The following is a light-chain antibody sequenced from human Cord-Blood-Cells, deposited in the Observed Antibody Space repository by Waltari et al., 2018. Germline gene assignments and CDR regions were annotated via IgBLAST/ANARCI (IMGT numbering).Light chain of an antibody. Sequence: DIQMTQSPSSLSASVGDRVTITCRESQSISSYLNWYQQKPGKAPKLLIYAASSLQSGVPSRFSGSGSGTDFTLTISSLQPEDFATYYCQQSYSTPVTFGQWTKVEIK. CDR3: QQSYSTPVT. J-gene: IGKJ1*01. V-gene: IGKV1-39*01. CDR1: QSISSY. CDR2: AAS.